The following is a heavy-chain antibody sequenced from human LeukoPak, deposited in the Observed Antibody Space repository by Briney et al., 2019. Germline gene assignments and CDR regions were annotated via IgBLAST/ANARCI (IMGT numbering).Heavy chain of an antibody. V-gene: IGHV1-2*02. D-gene: IGHD3-10*01. CDR2: INPNSGGT. CDR3: ARGRTMVRGVIIGGWFDP. J-gene: IGHJ5*02. Sequence: GASVKVSCKASGYTFTGYYMHWVRQAPGQGLEWMGWINPNSGGTNYAQKFQGRVTMTRDTSISTAYMELSRLRSDDTAVYYCARGRTMVRGVIIGGWFDPWGQGTLVTVPS. CDR1: GYTFTGYY.